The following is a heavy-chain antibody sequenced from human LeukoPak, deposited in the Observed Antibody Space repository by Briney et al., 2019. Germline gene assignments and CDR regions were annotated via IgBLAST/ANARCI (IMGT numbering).Heavy chain of an antibody. V-gene: IGHV1-69*13. CDR1: GGTFSSYA. CDR3: ARWGRYNFDY. D-gene: IGHD3-9*01. CDR2: IIPIFGTA. Sequence: SVKVSCKDSGGTFSSYAISWVRQAPGQGLEWMGGIIPIFGTANYAQKFQGGVTITADESTSTAYMELSSLRSEDTAVYYCARWGRYNFDYWGQGTLVTVSS. J-gene: IGHJ4*02.